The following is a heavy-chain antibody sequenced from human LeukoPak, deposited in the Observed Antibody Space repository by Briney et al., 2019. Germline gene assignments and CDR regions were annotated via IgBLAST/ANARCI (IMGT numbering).Heavy chain of an antibody. CDR3: ARVRYCSGGSCYRKDAFDI. CDR1: GYTFTGYY. Sequence: ASVKVSCKASGYTFTGYYMHWVRQAPGQGLEWMGWINPSSGGTNYAQKFQGRVTMTRDTSISTAYMELSRLRSDDTAVYYCARVRYCSGGSCYRKDAFDIWGQGTMVTVSS. V-gene: IGHV1-2*02. D-gene: IGHD2-15*01. J-gene: IGHJ3*02. CDR2: INPSSGGT.